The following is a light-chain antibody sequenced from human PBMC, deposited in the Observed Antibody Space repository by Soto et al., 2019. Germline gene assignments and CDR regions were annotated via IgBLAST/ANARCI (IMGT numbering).Light chain of an antibody. CDR2: EVS. CDR3: CSYVGSKNLGV. J-gene: IGLJ3*02. CDR1: SSDVGGYNY. V-gene: IGLV2-8*01. Sequence: QSALTQPPSASGSPGQSVPISCTGTSSDVGGYNYVSWYQQHPGQAPKLMIYEVSDRPSGVPDRFSGSKSGNTASLTVSGLQAEDEADYICCSYVGSKNLGVFVGGTKLTVL.